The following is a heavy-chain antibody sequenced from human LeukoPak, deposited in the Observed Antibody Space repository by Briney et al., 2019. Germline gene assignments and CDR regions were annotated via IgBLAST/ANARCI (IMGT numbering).Heavy chain of an antibody. J-gene: IGHJ5*02. Sequence: SETLSLTCAVYGGSFSGYYWSWIRQPPGKGLEWIGEINHSGSTNHNPSLKSRVTISVDTSKNQFSLKLSSVTAADTAVYYCARDFAWFDPWGQGTLVTVSS. CDR1: GGSFSGYY. V-gene: IGHV4-34*01. CDR2: INHSGST. CDR3: ARDFAWFDP. D-gene: IGHD2/OR15-2a*01.